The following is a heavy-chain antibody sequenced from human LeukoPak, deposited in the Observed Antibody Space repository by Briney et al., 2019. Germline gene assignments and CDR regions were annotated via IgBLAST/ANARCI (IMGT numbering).Heavy chain of an antibody. CDR1: GFTFSSYG. D-gene: IGHD1-26*01. CDR2: ISYDGSNK. J-gene: IGHJ4*02. CDR3: AKGRQWELLRGGYYFDY. Sequence: PGGSLRLSCAASGFTFSSYGMHWVRQAPGKGLEWVAVISYDGSNKYYADSVKGRFTISRDNSKNTLYLQMNSLRAEDTAVYYCAKGRQWELLRGGYYFDYWGQGTLVTVSS. V-gene: IGHV3-30*18.